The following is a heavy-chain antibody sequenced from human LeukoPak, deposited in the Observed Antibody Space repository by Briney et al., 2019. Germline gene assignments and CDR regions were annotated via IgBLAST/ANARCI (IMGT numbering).Heavy chain of an antibody. J-gene: IGHJ4*02. D-gene: IGHD6-13*01. CDR1: GFTFSSYW. CDR3: ARTRYSSSWYGVKAYYFDY. Sequence: GGSLRLSCAASGFTFSSYWMSWVRQAPGKGLEWVANIKQDGSEKYYVDSVKGRFTISRDNAKNPLYLQMNSLRAEDTAVYYCARTRYSSSWYGVKAYYFDYWGQGTLVTVSS. CDR2: IKQDGSEK. V-gene: IGHV3-7*01.